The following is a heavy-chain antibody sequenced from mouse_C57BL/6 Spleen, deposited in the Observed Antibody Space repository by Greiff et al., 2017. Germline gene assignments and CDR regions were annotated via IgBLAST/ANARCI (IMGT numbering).Heavy chain of an antibody. D-gene: IGHD2-4*01. Sequence: EVKLQQSGAELVRPGASVKLSCTASGFNIKDDYMHWVKQRPEQGLEWIGWIDPENGDTEYASKFQGKATITADTSSNTAYLQLSSLTSEDTAVYYCTTRDYGAYATDYWGQGTSVTVSS. CDR1: GFNIKDDY. V-gene: IGHV14-4*01. CDR3: TTRDYGAYATDY. J-gene: IGHJ4*01. CDR2: IDPENGDT.